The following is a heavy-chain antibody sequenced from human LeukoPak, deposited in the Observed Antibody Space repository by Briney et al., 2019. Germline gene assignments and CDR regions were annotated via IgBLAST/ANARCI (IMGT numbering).Heavy chain of an antibody. D-gene: IGHD1-26*01. CDR2: ISNSGGTI. Sequence: GGSLRLSCAASGFTFSNYAMSWVRQAPGEGLEWVSAISNSGGTIHYADSVKGRFTISRDNSKNTLYLQMDSLTAEDTAVYHCAKGKGTGSYYYFDYWGQGTLVIVSS. V-gene: IGHV3-23*01. CDR1: GFTFSNYA. J-gene: IGHJ4*02. CDR3: AKGKGTGSYYYFDY.